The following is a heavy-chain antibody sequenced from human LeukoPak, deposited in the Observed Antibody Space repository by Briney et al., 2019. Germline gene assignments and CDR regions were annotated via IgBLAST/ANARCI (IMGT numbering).Heavy chain of an antibody. V-gene: IGHV4-61*02. D-gene: IGHD4/OR15-4a*01. CDR1: GGSISSGSYY. Sequence: SETLSLTYTVSGGSISSGSYYWSWIRQPAGKGLEWIGRIYTSGSTNYNPSLKSRVTISVDTSKNQFSLKLSSVTAADTAVYYCARDSYGGDAFDIWGQGTMVTVSS. J-gene: IGHJ3*02. CDR2: IYTSGST. CDR3: ARDSYGGDAFDI.